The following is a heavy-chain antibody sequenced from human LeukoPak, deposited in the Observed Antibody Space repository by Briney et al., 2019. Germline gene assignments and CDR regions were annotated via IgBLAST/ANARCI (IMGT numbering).Heavy chain of an antibody. J-gene: IGHJ4*02. CDR2: ISSSSSYI. V-gene: IGHV3-21*01. CDR3: ARSSSSSPHSHDY. CDR1: GFTFSSYS. D-gene: IGHD6-13*01. Sequence: GGSLRLSCAASGFTFSSYSMNWVRQAPGKGLEWVSSISSSSSYIYYADSVKGRFTISGDNAKNSLYLQMNSLRAEDTAVYYCARSSSSSPHSHDYWGQGTLVTVSS.